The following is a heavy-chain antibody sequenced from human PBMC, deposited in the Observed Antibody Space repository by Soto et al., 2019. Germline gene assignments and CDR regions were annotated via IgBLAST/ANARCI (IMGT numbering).Heavy chain of an antibody. D-gene: IGHD1-1*01. J-gene: IGHJ5*02. Sequence: PGGSLRLSCAASGFTVSSNYMSWVRQAPGKGLEWVSAISGSGVSTYYADSVKGRFTISRDNSKNTAYLQMNSLKTEDTAVYYCTRSPGTGPEPWGQGTLVTVSS. CDR3: TRSPGTGPEP. CDR1: GFTVSSNY. V-gene: IGHV3-23*01. CDR2: ISGSGVST.